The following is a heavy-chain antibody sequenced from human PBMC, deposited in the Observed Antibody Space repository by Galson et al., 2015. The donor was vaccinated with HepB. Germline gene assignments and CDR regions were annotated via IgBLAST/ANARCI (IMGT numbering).Heavy chain of an antibody. Sequence: SLRLSCAASAFTFSSYSMSWVRQAPGKGLEWVSAISGSGGSTFYADSVKGRFTISRDNSKNALYLQMNSLRAEDTALYYCAKVMTTTPIFDYWGQGTLVTVSS. CDR1: AFTFSSYS. D-gene: IGHD3-16*01. CDR2: ISGSGGST. J-gene: IGHJ4*02. V-gene: IGHV3-23*01. CDR3: AKVMTTTPIFDY.